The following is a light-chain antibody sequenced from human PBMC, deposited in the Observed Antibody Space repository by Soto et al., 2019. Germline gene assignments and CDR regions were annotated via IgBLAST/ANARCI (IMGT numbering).Light chain of an antibody. J-gene: IGKJ1*01. V-gene: IGKV3-15*01. CDR2: DAS. CDR3: QQYNNWPWT. CDR1: QSLSSN. Sequence: EIVMTQSPATLSVSPGEGATLSCRASQSLSSNLAWYQQKPGQAPRLLIYDASTRATGIPARFSGSGSGTEFTLTISSLQSEDFAVYYWQQYNNWPWTFGQGTKVEIK.